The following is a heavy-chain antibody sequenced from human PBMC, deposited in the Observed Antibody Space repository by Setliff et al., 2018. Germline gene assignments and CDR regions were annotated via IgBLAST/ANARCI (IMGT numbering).Heavy chain of an antibody. Sequence: AASVKVSCKASGGTFSSYGINWVRQAPGQGLEWMGGIMPIFGTTNYAQESLRDRVTITTDESTSTAYMELDSLRSEDTAVYYCARSPAVLGIVYLDPWGQGTLVTVSS. D-gene: IGHD2-15*01. CDR1: GGTFSSYG. CDR3: ARSPAVLGIVYLDP. CDR2: IMPIFGTT. V-gene: IGHV1-69*05. J-gene: IGHJ5*02.